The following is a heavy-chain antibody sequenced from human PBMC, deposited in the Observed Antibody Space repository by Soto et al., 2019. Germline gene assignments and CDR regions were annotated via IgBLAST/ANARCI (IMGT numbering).Heavy chain of an antibody. Sequence: GGSLRLSCAPSGFTFSSYSMNWVRQAPGKGLEWVSSISSSSSYIYYADSVKGRFTISRDNAKNSLYLQMNSLRAEDTAVYYCARDGADILTGYYYYYGMDVWGQGT. CDR2: ISSSSSYI. V-gene: IGHV3-21*01. D-gene: IGHD3-9*01. J-gene: IGHJ6*02. CDR3: ARDGADILTGYYYYYGMDV. CDR1: GFTFSSYS.